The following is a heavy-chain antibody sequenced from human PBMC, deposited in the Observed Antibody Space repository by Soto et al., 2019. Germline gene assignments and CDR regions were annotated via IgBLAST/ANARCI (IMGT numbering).Heavy chain of an antibody. J-gene: IGHJ6*02. CDR2: IYHSGST. CDR1: GGSISSDDYY. CDR3: ARDPAPDPTYSGIEV. Sequence: SETLSLTCTVSGGSISSDDYYWSWVRQLPGKGLEWIGYIYHSGSTYYNPSLKSRITISVAASKNQFSLRLRSVTAADTAIYYCARDPAPDPTYSGIEVRCQGTTVT. V-gene: IGHV4-30-4*01.